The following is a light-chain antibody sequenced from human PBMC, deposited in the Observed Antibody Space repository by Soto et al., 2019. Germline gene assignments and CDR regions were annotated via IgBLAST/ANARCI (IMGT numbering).Light chain of an antibody. Sequence: DVVMTQTPLSLSVAPGQPASISCKSSQSLLHITGETFLFWYLQKPGQSPQLLIYEVSTRVSGVPDRFSGSGSGTDFTLEISRVESDDVVIYYCMQSTQLPPTFGQGTRLGIE. V-gene: IGKV2D-29*02. CDR1: QSLLHITGETF. CDR2: EVS. J-gene: IGKJ5*01. CDR3: MQSTQLPPT.